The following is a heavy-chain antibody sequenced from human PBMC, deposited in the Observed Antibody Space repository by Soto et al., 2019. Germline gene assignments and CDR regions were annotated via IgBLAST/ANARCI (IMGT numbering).Heavy chain of an antibody. Sequence: ASVKVSCKASGYTFSRYGISWVRQAPGQGLEWMGWISAYNGNTNCAQKLEGRVTMTTGTSSTTAYMELRSLTSDDTAVYYCAREGFCSSGSCALYSHDSFGMDVWGQGTTVTISS. V-gene: IGHV1-18*01. J-gene: IGHJ6*02. D-gene: IGHD2-15*01. CDR2: ISAYNGNT. CDR1: GYTFSRYG. CDR3: AREGFCSSGSCALYSHDSFGMDV.